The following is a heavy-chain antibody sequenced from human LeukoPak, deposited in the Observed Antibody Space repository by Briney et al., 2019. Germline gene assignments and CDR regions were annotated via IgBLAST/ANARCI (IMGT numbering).Heavy chain of an antibody. Sequence: SETPSLTCTVSGGSISSYYWSWIRQPPGKGLEWIGYIYYSGSTNYNPSLKSRVTISVDTSKNQFSLKLSSVTAADTAVYYCAREDYDILTGYSYFDYWGQGTLVTVSS. CDR1: GGSISSYY. J-gene: IGHJ4*02. CDR3: AREDYDILTGYSYFDY. D-gene: IGHD3-9*01. V-gene: IGHV4-59*12. CDR2: IYYSGST.